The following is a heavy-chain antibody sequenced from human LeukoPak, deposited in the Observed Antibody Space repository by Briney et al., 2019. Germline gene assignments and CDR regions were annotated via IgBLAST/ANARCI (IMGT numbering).Heavy chain of an antibody. V-gene: IGHV3-7*01. CDR2: IKEDDSEI. J-gene: IGHJ4*02. CDR1: ELTVTSNY. Sequence: PGGSLRLSCAASELTVTSNYMSWVRQAPGKGLEWVANIKEDDSEIYYADSVKGRFTISRDNAKKSLYLHMSSLRVEDTAVYFCGRLRSLDQWGQGTLVTVSS. CDR3: GRLRSLDQ. D-gene: IGHD5-24*01.